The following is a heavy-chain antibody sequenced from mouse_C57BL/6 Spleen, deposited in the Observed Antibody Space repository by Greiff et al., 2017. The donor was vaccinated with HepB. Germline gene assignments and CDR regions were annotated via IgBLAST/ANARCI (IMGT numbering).Heavy chain of an antibody. CDR1: GYSITSGYY. CDR2: ISYDGSN. D-gene: IGHD2-2*01. J-gene: IGHJ4*01. CDR3: ARDRGYYDAMDY. Sequence: EVKLQESGPGLVKPSQSLSLTCSVTGYSITSGYYWNWIRQFPGNKLEWMGYISYDGSNNYNPSLKNRISITRDTSKNQFFLKLNSVTTEDTATYYCARDRGYYDAMDYWGQGTSVTVSS. V-gene: IGHV3-6*01.